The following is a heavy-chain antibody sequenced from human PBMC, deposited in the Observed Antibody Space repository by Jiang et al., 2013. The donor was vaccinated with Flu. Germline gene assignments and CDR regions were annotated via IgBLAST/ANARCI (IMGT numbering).Heavy chain of an antibody. CDR2: FDPEDGET. CDR3: ATRAHYYDEGAFDI. V-gene: IGHV1-24*01. CDR1: GYTLTDLF. D-gene: IGHD3-22*01. Sequence: GAEVKKPGASVKVSCKVSGYTLTDLFMDWVRQAPGKGLEWIGGFDPEDGETIYAQKFQGRVTMTEDTSRDTAYMELSSLRSDDTAVYYCATRAHYYDEGAFDIWGQGTMVTVSS. J-gene: IGHJ3*02.